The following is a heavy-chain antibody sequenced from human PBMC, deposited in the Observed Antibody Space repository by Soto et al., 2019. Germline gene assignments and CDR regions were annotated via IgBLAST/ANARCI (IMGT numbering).Heavy chain of an antibody. CDR2: ISASGGLK. CDR3: AREVGAPSGWLDP. J-gene: IGHJ5*02. CDR1: GFTFTNYA. Sequence: EVQLSESGGDLRRPGGSLRLSCAASGFTFTNYAMTWVRQTPGKGLEWVSGISASGGLKYYADSVRGRFTVSRDNSKNILYLQMDNLRDEDTALYYCAREVGAPSGWLDPWGQGTQVTVSS. D-gene: IGHD1-26*01. V-gene: IGHV3-23*01.